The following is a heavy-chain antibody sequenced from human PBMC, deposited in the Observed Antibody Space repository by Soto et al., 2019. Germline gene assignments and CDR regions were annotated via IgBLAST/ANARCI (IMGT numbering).Heavy chain of an antibody. D-gene: IGHD3-10*01. V-gene: IGHV3-33*04. CDR1: GFTFSTYG. CDR3: ARRGSGTYSLDY. Sequence: QVQLVESGGGVVQPGRSLRLSCAASGFTFSTYGMHWVRQAPGKGLEWVTIIWSEGSNKYYADSVKGRFIISRDNSENTLYLQMNSLRVEDTAVYYCARRGSGTYSLDYWGQGTLVTVSS. J-gene: IGHJ4*02. CDR2: IWSEGSNK.